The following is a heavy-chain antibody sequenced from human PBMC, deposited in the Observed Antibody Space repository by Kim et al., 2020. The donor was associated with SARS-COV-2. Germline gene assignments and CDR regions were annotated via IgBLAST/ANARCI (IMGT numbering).Heavy chain of an antibody. Sequence: SVKVSCKASGGTFSSYAISWVRQAPGQGLEWMGGIIPIFGTANYAQKFQGRVTITADESTSTAYMELSSLRSEDTAVYYCARGVLGYGSGSYSYYYYGMDVWGQGTTVTVSS. CDR3: ARGVLGYGSGSYSYYYYGMDV. CDR1: GGTFSSYA. V-gene: IGHV1-69*13. J-gene: IGHJ6*02. CDR2: IIPIFGTA. D-gene: IGHD3-10*01.